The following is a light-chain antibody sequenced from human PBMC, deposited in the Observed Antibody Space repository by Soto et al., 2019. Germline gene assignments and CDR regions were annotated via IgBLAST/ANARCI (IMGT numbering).Light chain of an antibody. CDR3: QSYATSLSGVI. J-gene: IGLJ2*01. V-gene: IGLV1-40*01. CDR2: ADN. Sequence: QAVVTQTPSGSGAPGQKITMSCTGSSSNIGAGYDVHGYQQLPGAAPRLLIYADNNRPSGVPDRFSASNSGTSASLAITGLQGEDEAVYYCQSYATSLSGVIFGAGTKLTVL. CDR1: SSNIGAGYD.